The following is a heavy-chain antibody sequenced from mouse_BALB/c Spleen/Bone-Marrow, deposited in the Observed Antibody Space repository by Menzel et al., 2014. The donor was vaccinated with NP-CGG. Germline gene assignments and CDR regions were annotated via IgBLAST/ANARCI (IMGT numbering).Heavy chain of an antibody. D-gene: IGHD2-14*01. CDR2: IDTSDSYT. Sequence: QVQLQQPGAELVMPGASVKMSCKASGHTFTDYWMHWVKQRPGQGLEWIGAIDTSDSYTSYKQKFKGKATLTVDESSNTAYMQLSSLTSEDSAVYYCARSDYRYDPLAYWGQGTLVTVSA. CDR3: ARSDYRYDPLAY. CDR1: GHTFTDYW. V-gene: IGHV1-69*01. J-gene: IGHJ3*01.